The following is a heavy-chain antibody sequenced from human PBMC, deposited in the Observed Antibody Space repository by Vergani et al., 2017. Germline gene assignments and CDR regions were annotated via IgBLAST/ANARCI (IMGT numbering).Heavy chain of an antibody. Sequence: QVQLVESGGGLVKPGGSLRLSCAASGFTFSDYYMSWIRQAPGKGLEWVSYISSSSSYTNYADSVKGRFTISRDNAKNSLYLQMNSLRAEDTAVYYCAREDLTQDXVDYWGQGTLVTVSS. D-gene: IGHD3-9*01. V-gene: IGHV3-11*06. CDR3: AREDLTQDXVDY. CDR2: ISSSSSYT. CDR1: GFTFSDYY. J-gene: IGHJ4*02.